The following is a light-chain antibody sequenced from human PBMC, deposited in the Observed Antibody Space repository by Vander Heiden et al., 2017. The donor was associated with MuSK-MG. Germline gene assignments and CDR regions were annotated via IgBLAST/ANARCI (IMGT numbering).Light chain of an antibody. J-gene: IGKJ1*01. V-gene: IGKV3-20*01. CDR1: QSVSSSY. Sequence: EIVLTQSPGTLSLSPGERATLSCRASQSVSSSYLAWYQQKPGQAPRLLIHDASSRATGIPDRFSGSGSGTDFTLTISRLEPEDIAVYYCQQDGSSSWTFGQGTKVEIK. CDR3: QQDGSSSWT. CDR2: DAS.